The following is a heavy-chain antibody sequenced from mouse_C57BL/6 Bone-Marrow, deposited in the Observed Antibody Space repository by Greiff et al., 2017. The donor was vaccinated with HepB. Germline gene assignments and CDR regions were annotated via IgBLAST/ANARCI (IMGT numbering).Heavy chain of an antibody. Sequence: EVQLQESGGGLVQPGGSLKLSCAASGIAFSRYWMSWVRRAPGKGLEWIGEINPDSSTINYAPSLKDKFIISRDNAKNTLYLQMSKVRSEDTALYYCARRRYYGSLDYWGQGTTLTVSS. CDR1: GIAFSRYW. J-gene: IGHJ2*01. CDR2: INPDSSTI. CDR3: ARRRYYGSLDY. V-gene: IGHV4-1*01. D-gene: IGHD1-1*01.